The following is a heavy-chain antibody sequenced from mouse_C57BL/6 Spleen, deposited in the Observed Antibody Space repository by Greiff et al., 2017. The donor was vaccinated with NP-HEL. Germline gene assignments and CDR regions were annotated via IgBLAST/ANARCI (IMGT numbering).Heavy chain of an antibody. CDR3: ARGHTQLRLGFAY. CDR2: IDPSDSYT. J-gene: IGHJ3*01. Sequence: QVHVKQPGAELVKPGASVKLSCKASGYTFTSYWMQWVKQRPGQGLEWIGEIDPSDSYTNYNQKFKGKATLTVDTSSSTAYMQLSSLTSEDSAVYYCARGHTQLRLGFAYGGQGTLVTVSA. CDR1: GYTFTSYW. D-gene: IGHD3-2*02. V-gene: IGHV1-50*01.